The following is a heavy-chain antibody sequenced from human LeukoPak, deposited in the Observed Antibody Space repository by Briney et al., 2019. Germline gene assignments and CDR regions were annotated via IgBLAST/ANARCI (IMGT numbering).Heavy chain of an antibody. Sequence: PGGSLRLSCAASGFTFSSYSMNWVRQAPGKGLEWVSYISSSSSTIYYADSVKGRFTISRDNAKNSLYLQMNSLRAEDTAVYYCARDTERCSGGSCYSYYFDYWGQGTLVTVSS. J-gene: IGHJ4*02. CDR3: ARDTERCSGGSCYSYYFDY. V-gene: IGHV3-48*01. CDR2: ISSSSSTI. D-gene: IGHD2-15*01. CDR1: GFTFSSYS.